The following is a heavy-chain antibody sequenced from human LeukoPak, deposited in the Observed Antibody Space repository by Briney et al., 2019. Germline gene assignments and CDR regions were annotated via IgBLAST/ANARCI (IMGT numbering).Heavy chain of an antibody. CDR3: ARDGGYGGYSY. D-gene: IGHD5-12*01. CDR2: ISSSSSTI. V-gene: IGHV3-48*01. Sequence: GGSLRLSCAASGFTFSSYSMNWVRQAPGKGLEWVSYISSSSSTIYYADSVKGRFTISRDNAKNSLYLQMNSLRAEDTAVYYCARDGGYGGYSYWGQGTLVTVSS. J-gene: IGHJ4*02. CDR1: GFTFSSYS.